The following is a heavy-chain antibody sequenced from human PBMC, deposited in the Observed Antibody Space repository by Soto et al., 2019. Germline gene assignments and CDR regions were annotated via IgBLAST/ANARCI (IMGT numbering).Heavy chain of an antibody. J-gene: IGHJ5*02. Sequence: SETLSLTCAVYGGSFSGYSWSWIRQPPGKGLEWIGYIYHSGSTYYNPSLKSRVTISVDRSKNQFSLKLSSVTAAETAVYYCARTPTPWGQGTLVTVSS. V-gene: IGHV4-30-2*01. D-gene: IGHD1-26*01. CDR2: IYHSGST. CDR1: GGSFSGYS. CDR3: ARTPTP.